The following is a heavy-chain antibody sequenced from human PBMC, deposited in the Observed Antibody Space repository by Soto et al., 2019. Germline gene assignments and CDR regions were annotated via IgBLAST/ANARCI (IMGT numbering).Heavy chain of an antibody. CDR3: AMINMITFGGVIVPDAFDI. D-gene: IGHD3-16*02. Sequence: ASETLSLTCTVSGGSISSSSYYWGWIRQPPGKGLEWIGSIYYSGSTYYNPSLKSRVTISVDTSKNQFSLKLSSVTAADTAVYYCAMINMITFGGVIVPDAFDIWGQGTMVTVSS. CDR1: GGSISSSSYY. V-gene: IGHV4-39*01. CDR2: IYYSGST. J-gene: IGHJ3*02.